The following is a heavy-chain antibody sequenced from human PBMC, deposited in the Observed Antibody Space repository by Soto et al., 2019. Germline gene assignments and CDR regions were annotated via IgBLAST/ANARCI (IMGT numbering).Heavy chain of an antibody. J-gene: IGHJ6*02. Sequence: SETLSLTCTVSGGSISSSSYYWGWIRQPPGKGLEWIGSIYYSGSTYYNPSLKSRVTISVDTSKNQFSLKLSSVTAADTAVYYCARRVGDYSNYYYYYGMDVWGQGTTVTVSS. D-gene: IGHD4-4*01. CDR3: ARRVGDYSNYYYYYGMDV. CDR2: IYYSGST. V-gene: IGHV4-39*01. CDR1: GGSISSSSYY.